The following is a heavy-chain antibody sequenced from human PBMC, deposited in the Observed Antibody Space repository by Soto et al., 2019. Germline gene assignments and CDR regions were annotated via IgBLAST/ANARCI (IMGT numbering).Heavy chain of an antibody. CDR2: ISGSGGTT. CDR3: AKYCSSTSCLVVYGMDV. D-gene: IGHD2-2*01. J-gene: IGHJ6*01. V-gene: IGHV3-23*01. Sequence: EVQLLESGGGLVQPGGSLRLSCAASGFTFSSYAMSWVRQAPGKGLEWVSAISGSGGTTYYTDSVKGRFTISRDNSKNTLYLQTTSLRVEDRAVYCCAKYCSSTSCLVVYGMDVWGQGNRVTVSS. CDR1: GFTFSSYA.